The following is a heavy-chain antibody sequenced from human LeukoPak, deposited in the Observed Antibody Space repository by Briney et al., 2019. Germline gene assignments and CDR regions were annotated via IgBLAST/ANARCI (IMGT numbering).Heavy chain of an antibody. V-gene: IGHV1-8*01. CDR2: INPNSGNT. CDR3: ARGFRSGIAARLRRAGFDY. J-gene: IGHJ4*02. D-gene: IGHD6-6*01. CDR1: GYTFTSYD. Sequence: GASVKVSCKASGYTFTSYDINWVRQATGQGLEWMGLINPNSGNTGYAQKFQGRVTMTRNTSISTAYMELSSLRSEDTAVYYCARGFRSGIAARLRRAGFDYWGQGTLVTVSS.